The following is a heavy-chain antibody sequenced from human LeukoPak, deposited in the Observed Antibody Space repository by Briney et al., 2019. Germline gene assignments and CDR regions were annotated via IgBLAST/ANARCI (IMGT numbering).Heavy chain of an antibody. CDR3: ARRGLWLAHVDI. V-gene: IGHV3-21*01. CDR2: ISSSSSYI. D-gene: IGHD6-19*01. J-gene: IGHJ3*02. Sequence: GGSLRLSCAASGLTFSSYSMNWVRQAPGKGLEWVSSISSSSSYIYYADSVKGRFTISRDNAKNSLYLQMSSLRAEDTAVYYCARRGLWLAHVDIWGQGTMVTVSS. CDR1: GLTFSSYS.